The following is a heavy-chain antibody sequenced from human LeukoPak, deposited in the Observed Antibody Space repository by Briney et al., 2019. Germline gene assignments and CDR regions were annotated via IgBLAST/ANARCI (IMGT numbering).Heavy chain of an antibody. J-gene: IGHJ4*02. CDR2: ISYDGSNK. CDR3: AKDPSYNWNYLTY. Sequence: GGSLRLSCAASGFSFSSYGMHWVRQAPGKGLEWVAVISYDGSNKYYADSVKGRFTISRDNSKNTLYLQMNSLRAEDTAVYYCAKDPSYNWNYLTYWGQGTLVTVPS. D-gene: IGHD1-20*01. CDR1: GFSFSSYG. V-gene: IGHV3-30*18.